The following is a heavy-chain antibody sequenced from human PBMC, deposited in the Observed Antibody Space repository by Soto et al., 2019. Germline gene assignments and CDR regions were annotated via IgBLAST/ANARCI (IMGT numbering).Heavy chain of an antibody. CDR1: GFSLSTSGVG. J-gene: IGHJ4*02. CDR3: AHRILYYYDSSGYSHFDY. V-gene: IGHV2-5*02. CDR2: IYWDDDK. D-gene: IGHD3-22*01. Sequence: QITLKESGPPLVKPTQTLTLTCTFSGFSLSTSGVGVGWIRQPPGKALEWLALIYWDDDKRYSPSLKSRLTITKDTSKTQVVLTMTNMDPVDTATYYCAHRILYYYDSSGYSHFDYWGQGTLVAVSS.